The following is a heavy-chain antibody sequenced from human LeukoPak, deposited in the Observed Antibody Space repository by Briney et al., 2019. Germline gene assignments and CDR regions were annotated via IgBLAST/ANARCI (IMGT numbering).Heavy chain of an antibody. Sequence: GGSLRLSCAASGFTFSSYWMHWVRQAPGKGLVWVSRINTDGSSTSYADSVKGRFTISRDNAKNTLYLQMSSLRAEDTAVYYCARERYDFWSGFYRDWGQGTLVTVSS. D-gene: IGHD3-3*01. CDR1: GFTFSSYW. J-gene: IGHJ4*02. CDR2: INTDGSST. CDR3: ARERYDFWSGFYRD. V-gene: IGHV3-74*01.